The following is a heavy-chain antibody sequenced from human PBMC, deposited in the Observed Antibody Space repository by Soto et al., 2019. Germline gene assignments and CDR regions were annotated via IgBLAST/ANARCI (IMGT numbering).Heavy chain of an antibody. CDR2: IIPIFGTA. V-gene: IGHV1-69*06. CDR3: ATRSGSYLGAFDI. D-gene: IGHD1-26*01. Sequence: SVKGSCTASGGTFSSYAISWVRQAPGQGLEWMGGIIPIFGTANYAQKFQGRVTITADKSTSTAYMELSSLRSEDTAVYYCATRSGSYLGAFDIRGQGTMVTASS. CDR1: GGTFSSYA. J-gene: IGHJ3*02.